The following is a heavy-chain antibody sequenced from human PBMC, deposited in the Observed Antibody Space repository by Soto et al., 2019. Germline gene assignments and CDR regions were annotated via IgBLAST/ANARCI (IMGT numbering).Heavy chain of an antibody. V-gene: IGHV3-23*01. D-gene: IGHD5-12*01. J-gene: IGHJ4*01. CDR2: ISGSGDNT. CDR1: GFSFDDYA. CDR3: AKGYYSGYDLAYFDY. Sequence: EVQLLESGGGLVQPGGSLRLSCAASGFSFDDYAMTWVRQAAGKGLEWVSAISGSGDNTYYADSVKGRFTISRDNSKNTLYLQLNSLGAEAPAVYYCAKGYYSGYDLAYFDYWGQEPWSPSPQ.